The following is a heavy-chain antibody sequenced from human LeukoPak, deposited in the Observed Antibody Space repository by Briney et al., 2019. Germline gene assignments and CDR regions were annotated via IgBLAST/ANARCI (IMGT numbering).Heavy chain of an antibody. CDR2: INPSGGST. V-gene: IGHV1-46*01. J-gene: IGHJ4*02. CDR3: ARGIVHDSSGYEN. CDR1: GGTFSSYA. Sequence: ASVKVSCKASGGTFSSYAISWVRQAPGQGLEWMGIINPSGGSTSYAQKFQGRVTMTRDMSTSTVYMELSSLRSEDTAVYYCARGIVHDSSGYENWGQGTLVTVSS. D-gene: IGHD3-22*01.